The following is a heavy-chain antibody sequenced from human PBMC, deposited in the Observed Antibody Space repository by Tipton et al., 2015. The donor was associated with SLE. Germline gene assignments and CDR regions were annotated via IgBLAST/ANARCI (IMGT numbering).Heavy chain of an antibody. CDR3: ARGGNYYDGSGYWGLGRHDF. CDR2: IYYTGNI. Sequence: LRLSCTVSGGSISYYHWSWIRQSPGKGLEWIGYIYYTGNITFNPSLKSRVIISVDTSKNQFSLKLSSVTAADTAVYYCARGGNYYDGSGYWGLGRHDFWGPGTQVTVSS. CDR1: GGSISYYH. D-gene: IGHD3-22*01. J-gene: IGHJ4*02. V-gene: IGHV4-59*01.